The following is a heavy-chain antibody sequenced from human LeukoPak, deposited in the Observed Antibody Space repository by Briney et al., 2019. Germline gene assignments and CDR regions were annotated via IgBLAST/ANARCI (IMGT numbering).Heavy chain of an antibody. V-gene: IGHV3-53*01. Sequence: GSLRLSCAASGFTVSSNYMSWVRQAPGKGLEWVSVIYSGGSTYYADSVKGRFTISRDNSKNTLYLQMNSLRAEDTAVYYCAGRFCSSTSCFYYYYYMDVWGKGTTVTVSS. CDR1: GFTVSSNY. CDR3: AGRFCSSTSCFYYYYYMDV. J-gene: IGHJ6*03. D-gene: IGHD2-2*01. CDR2: IYSGGST.